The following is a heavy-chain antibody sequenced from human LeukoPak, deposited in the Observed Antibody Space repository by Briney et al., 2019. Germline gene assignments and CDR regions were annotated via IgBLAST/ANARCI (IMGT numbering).Heavy chain of an antibody. CDR1: GFTVSSNY. J-gene: IGHJ3*02. Sequence: GGSLRLSCAASGFTVSSNYMSRVRQAPGKGLEWVSVIYSGGSTYYADSVKGRFTISRDNSKNTLYLQMNSLRAEDTAVYSCARVRVGATYGGAFDIWGQGTMVTVSS. CDR2: IYSGGST. D-gene: IGHD1-26*01. CDR3: ARVRVGATYGGAFDI. V-gene: IGHV3-66*01.